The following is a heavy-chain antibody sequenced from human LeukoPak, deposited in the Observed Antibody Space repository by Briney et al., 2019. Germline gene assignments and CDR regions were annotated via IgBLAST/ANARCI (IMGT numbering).Heavy chain of an antibody. Sequence: PSETLSLTCTVSGDSISSYYWYWFRQPPGKELEWIACIYYSGITHYNPSLKSRVTISLDTSKNQFSLRLSSVTAADTAVYYCAREGIVRTYDQWGQGPLVPVSS. J-gene: IGHJ4*02. CDR3: AREGIVRTYDQ. D-gene: IGHD2/OR15-2a*01. V-gene: IGHV4-59*12. CDR2: IYYSGIT. CDR1: GDSISSYY.